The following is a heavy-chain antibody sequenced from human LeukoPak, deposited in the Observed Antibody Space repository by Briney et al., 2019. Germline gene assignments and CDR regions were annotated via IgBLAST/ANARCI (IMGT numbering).Heavy chain of an antibody. CDR1: GFTFSSYA. J-gene: IGHJ4*02. CDR2: ISYDGTNK. V-gene: IGHV3-30*18. D-gene: IGHD3-22*01. Sequence: GGSLRLSCAASGFTFSSYAMHWVRQAPGKGLEWVAVISYDGTNKYYADSVKGRFTISRDNSKNTLYLQMNSLRAEDTAVYYCAKTYDSSGSVFDYWGQGTLVTVSS. CDR3: AKTYDSSGSVFDY.